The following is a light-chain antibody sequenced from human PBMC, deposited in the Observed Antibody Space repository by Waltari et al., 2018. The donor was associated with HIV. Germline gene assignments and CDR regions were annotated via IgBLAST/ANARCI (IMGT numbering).Light chain of an antibody. CDR1: QNIRGN. CDR3: QQYLDLPPWT. V-gene: IGKV3D-15*01. CDR2: GAS. J-gene: IGKJ1*01. Sequence: EIVMTQSPATLSVSPGERATLSCRASQNIRGNLVWYQQRHGQPPRLLIYGASSRERGIPARFSGHGSGTEFTLTITDLESEDSAVYYCQQYLDLPPWTFGHGTKVEI.